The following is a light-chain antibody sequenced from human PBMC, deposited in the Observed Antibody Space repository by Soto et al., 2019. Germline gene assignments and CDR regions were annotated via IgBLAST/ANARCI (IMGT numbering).Light chain of an antibody. V-gene: IGKV3D-20*02. CDR3: QQRSNWRPLT. CDR2: GAS. CDR1: QSLTGGY. J-gene: IGKJ4*01. Sequence: DIVLTQSPGTLSLSPGERATLSCRASQSLTGGYLAWYQQKPGQAPRLVIFGASSRATGIPDRFSGSGSGTDFTLTISRLEPEDFAVYYCQQRSNWRPLTFGGGTKVDIK.